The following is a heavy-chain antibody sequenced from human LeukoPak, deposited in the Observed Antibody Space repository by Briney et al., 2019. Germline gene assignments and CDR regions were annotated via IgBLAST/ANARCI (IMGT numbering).Heavy chain of an antibody. CDR3: AKDVGPAYYFDY. J-gene: IGHJ4*02. V-gene: IGHV3-30*02. CDR1: GFTFSSYG. D-gene: IGHD1-26*01. Sequence: GGSLRLSCAASGFTFSSYGMHWVRQAPGKGLEGVAFIRYDGSNKYYADSVKGRFTISRDNSKNTLYLQMNSLRAEDTAVYYCAKDVGPAYYFDYWGQGTLVTVSS. CDR2: IRYDGSNK.